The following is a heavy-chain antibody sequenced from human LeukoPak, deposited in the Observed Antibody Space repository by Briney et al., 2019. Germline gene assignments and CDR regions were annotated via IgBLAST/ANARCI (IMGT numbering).Heavy chain of an antibody. CDR2: ISSSISYI. CDR3: ARSGGSFYDY. V-gene: IGHV3-21*01. D-gene: IGHD2-15*01. J-gene: IGHJ4*02. CDR1: GFTFSSYS. Sequence: GGSLRLSCAVSGFTFSSYSMNWVRQAPGKGLEWVSSISSSISYIYYADSVKGRFTISRDSAKNSLYLQMNSLRAEDTAVYYCARSGGSFYDYWGQGTLVTVSS.